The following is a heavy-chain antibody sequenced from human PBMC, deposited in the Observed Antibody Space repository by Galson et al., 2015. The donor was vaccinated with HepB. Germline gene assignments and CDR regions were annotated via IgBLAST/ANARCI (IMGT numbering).Heavy chain of an antibody. CDR3: ARGETGGNYPADAFDI. J-gene: IGHJ3*02. V-gene: IGHV7-4-1*02. D-gene: IGHD4-23*01. CDR2: INTNTGNP. Sequence: SVKVSCKASGYTFTSYAMNWVRQAPGQGLEWMGWINTNTGNPTYAQGFTGRFVFSLDTSVSTAYLQISSLKAEDTAVYYCARGETGGNYPADAFDIWGQGTVVTVSS. CDR1: GYTFTSYA.